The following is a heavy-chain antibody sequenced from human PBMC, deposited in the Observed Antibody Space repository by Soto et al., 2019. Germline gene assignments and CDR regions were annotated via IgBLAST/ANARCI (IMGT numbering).Heavy chain of an antibody. V-gene: IGHV1-69*02. CDR1: GGTFSSYT. D-gene: IGHD3-22*01. CDR2: IIPILGIA. Sequence: SVKVSCKASGGTFSSYTISWVRQAPGQGLEWMGRIIPILGIANYAQKFQGRVTITADKSTSTAYMELSSLRSEDTAEYYCARTDYYDSSGYCFFDYWGQGTLVTVSS. CDR3: ARTDYYDSSGYCFFDY. J-gene: IGHJ4*02.